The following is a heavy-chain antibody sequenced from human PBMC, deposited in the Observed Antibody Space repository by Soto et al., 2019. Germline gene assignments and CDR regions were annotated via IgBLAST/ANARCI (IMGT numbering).Heavy chain of an antibody. D-gene: IGHD4-17*01. CDR1: GCSISSYY. V-gene: IGHV4-59*08. CDR2: IYYSGST. Sequence: PSETLSLTCTVSGCSISSYYWSWIRQPPGKGLEWIGYIYYSGSTNYNPSLKSRVTISVDTSKNQFSLKLSSVTAADTAVYYCARLGDGDYVNWYFDLWGRGTLVTVSS. CDR3: ARLGDGDYVNWYFDL. J-gene: IGHJ2*01.